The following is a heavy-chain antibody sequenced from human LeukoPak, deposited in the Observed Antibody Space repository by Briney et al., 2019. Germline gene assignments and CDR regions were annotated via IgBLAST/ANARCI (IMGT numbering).Heavy chain of an antibody. V-gene: IGHV4-34*01. CDR2: INHSGST. CDR1: GGSFSGYY. Sequence: SETLSLTCAVYGGSFSGYYWSWIRQPPGKGLEWIEEINHSGSTNYNPSLKSRVTISVDTSKNQFSLKLSSVTAADTAVYYCATRGKRALRPYYMDVWGKGTTVTVSS. D-gene: IGHD1-1*01. J-gene: IGHJ6*03. CDR3: ATRGKRALRPYYMDV.